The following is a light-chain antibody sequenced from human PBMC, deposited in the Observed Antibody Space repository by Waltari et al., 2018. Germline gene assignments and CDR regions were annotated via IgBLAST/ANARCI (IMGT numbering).Light chain of an antibody. CDR3: CSYGFSVV. CDR1: SSDVIHYNF. CDR2: EGS. Sequence: QSALTQPASLSGSPGQSITISCTGTSSDVIHYNFLSWYQHHPGEAPKLIIYEGSKRPSGVSDRFSGSESGYTASLTIPGLQAEDEADYYCCSYGFSVVFGGGTKLTVL. J-gene: IGLJ3*02. V-gene: IGLV2-23*01.